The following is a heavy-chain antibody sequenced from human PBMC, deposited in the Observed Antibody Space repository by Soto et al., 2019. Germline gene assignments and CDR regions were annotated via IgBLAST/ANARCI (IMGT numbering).Heavy chain of an antibody. CDR2: FDPEDAET. V-gene: IGHV1-24*01. CDR1: GYSLTGTS. Sequence: ASVKVSCKVCGYSLTGTSMHWVRQSPGKGLEWMGGFDPEDAETFYAQKFQGRVTMTEDSSTDTAYMELTNLTSADTAIYFCTSLNPFFDFWGQGTPVTVSS. CDR3: TSLNPFFDF. J-gene: IGHJ4*02.